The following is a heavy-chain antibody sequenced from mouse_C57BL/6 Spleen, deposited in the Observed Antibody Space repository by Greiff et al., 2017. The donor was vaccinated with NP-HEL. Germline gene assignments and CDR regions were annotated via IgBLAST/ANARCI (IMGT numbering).Heavy chain of an antibody. CDR3: ASYDYPWFAY. J-gene: IGHJ3*01. D-gene: IGHD2-4*01. CDR2: ISYDGSN. V-gene: IGHV3-6*01. CDR1: GYSITSGYY. Sequence: EVQLQQSGPGLVKPSQSLSLTCSVTGYSITSGYYWNWIRQFPGNKLEWMGYISYDGSNNYNPSLKNRISITRDTSKNQFFLKLNSVTTEDTATYYCASYDYPWFAYWGQGTLVTVSA.